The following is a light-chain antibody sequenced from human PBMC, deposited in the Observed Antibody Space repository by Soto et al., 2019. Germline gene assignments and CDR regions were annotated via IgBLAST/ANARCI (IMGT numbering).Light chain of an antibody. V-gene: IGKV1-39*01. CDR1: QSISNS. J-gene: IGKJ3*01. Sequence: DIQMTQSPSSLSASVGDRVTITCRASQSISNSLNWYQHKPGKAPKLLIYAASTLQSGVPSRFSCSGSGTDFTLTISSLQPEDFAPYFCQQSHNTPFTFGPGTNVDIE. CDR3: QQSHNTPFT. CDR2: AAS.